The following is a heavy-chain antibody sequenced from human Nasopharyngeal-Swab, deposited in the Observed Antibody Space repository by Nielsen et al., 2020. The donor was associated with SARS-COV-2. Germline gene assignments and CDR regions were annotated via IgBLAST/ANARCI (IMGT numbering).Heavy chain of an antibody. CDR1: GLTFTDYW. J-gene: IGHJ4*02. V-gene: IGHV3-74*03. CDR3: ARESYSWSWYGPDY. CDR2: IDNDGSST. D-gene: IGHD1-26*01. Sequence: GESLKISCTVSGLTFTDYWKHWLRQSPGKGPVWLSRIDNDGSSTTYADSVRGRFTISRDNARNTLFLQLHSLRAEDTAVYYCARESYSWSWYGPDYWGQGTQVTVSS.